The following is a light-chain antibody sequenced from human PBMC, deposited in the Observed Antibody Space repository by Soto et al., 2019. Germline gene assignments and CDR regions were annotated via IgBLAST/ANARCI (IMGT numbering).Light chain of an antibody. CDR3: SSYTISSTVV. CDR2: DVG. V-gene: IGLV2-14*03. CDR1: SSDVGGYNY. J-gene: IGLJ2*01. Sequence: QSSLTQPASVSGSPGQSITISCTGTSSDVGGYNYVSWYQHHPGKAPKLMIYDVGNRPSGVSNRFSGSKSGNTASLTISGLQAEDEADYYCSSYTISSTVVFGGGTKLPS.